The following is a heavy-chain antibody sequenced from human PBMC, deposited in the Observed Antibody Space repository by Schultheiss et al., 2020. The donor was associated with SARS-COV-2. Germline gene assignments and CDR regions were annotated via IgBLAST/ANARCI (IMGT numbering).Heavy chain of an antibody. D-gene: IGHD1-26*01. CDR1: GFTFSSYS. CDR3: AREATKFYGMDV. V-gene: IGHV3-21*01. CDR2: ISSGSTYI. J-gene: IGHJ6*02. Sequence: GGSLRLSCAASGFTFSSYSMNWVRQAPGKGLEWVSSISSGSTYIHYTDSMKGRFTTSRDNAKNSLYLQMNSLRDEETAVYYCAREATKFYGMDVWGQGTTVTVSS.